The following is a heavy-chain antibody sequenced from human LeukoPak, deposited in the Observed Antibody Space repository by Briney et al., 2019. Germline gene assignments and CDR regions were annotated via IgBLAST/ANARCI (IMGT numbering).Heavy chain of an antibody. CDR1: GYTFTTYG. J-gene: IGHJ5*02. CDR3: ARGGGYCSSTSCYTGIIRGWFDP. Sequence: ASVKVSCKASGYTFTTYGISWVRQAPGQGLEWMGWISAYNGSTNYAQKLQGRVTMTTDTSTSTAYMELRSLRSDDTAVYYCARGGGYCSSTSCYTGIIRGWFDPWGQGTLVTVSS. CDR2: ISAYNGST. V-gene: IGHV1-18*01. D-gene: IGHD2-2*02.